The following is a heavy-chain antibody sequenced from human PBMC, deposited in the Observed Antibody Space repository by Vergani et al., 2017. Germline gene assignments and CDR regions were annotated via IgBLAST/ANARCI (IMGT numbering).Heavy chain of an antibody. D-gene: IGHD6-6*01. CDR1: GFTFSSYA. Sequence: EVQLLESGGGLVQPGGSLRLSCAASGFTFSSYAMRWFRQAPGRALEWVSAISGRGGSTYYADSVKGRFTISRDNSKNTLYLQMNSLRTEDTAVYYCANLLSKYSTYYYYMDVWGKGTTVTVSS. CDR3: ANLLSKYSTYYYYMDV. CDR2: ISGRGGST. J-gene: IGHJ6*03. V-gene: IGHV3-23*01.